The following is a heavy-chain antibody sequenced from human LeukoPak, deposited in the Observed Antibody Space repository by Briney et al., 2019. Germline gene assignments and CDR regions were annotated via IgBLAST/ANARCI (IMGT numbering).Heavy chain of an antibody. CDR3: ASAYDILIYSMDV. V-gene: IGHV3-30*03. Sequence: HPGRSLRLSCAATGFTFSSYGMHWVRQAPGKGLEWVAVISYDGSNKYYADSVKGRFTISRDNSKNTLYLQMNSLRAEDTAVYYCASAYDILIYSMDVWGQGTTVTVSS. D-gene: IGHD3-9*01. CDR1: GFTFSSYG. J-gene: IGHJ6*02. CDR2: ISYDGSNK.